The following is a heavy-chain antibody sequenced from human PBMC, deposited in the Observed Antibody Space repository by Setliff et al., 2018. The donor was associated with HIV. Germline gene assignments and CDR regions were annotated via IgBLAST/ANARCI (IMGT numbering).Heavy chain of an antibody. CDR3: TNRGGSGTNVGNWFDP. CDR1: GDNFNNVA. V-gene: IGHV1-69*13. J-gene: IGHJ5*02. Sequence: ASVKVSCKASGDNFNNVAFNWVRQAPGQGLEWMGGILPIFGATDYAQKFQGRLTLTAVQSENSVYMESSSLRSDDTAVYYCTNRGGSGTNVGNWFDPWGQGTLVTVSS. D-gene: IGHD3-10*01. CDR2: ILPIFGAT.